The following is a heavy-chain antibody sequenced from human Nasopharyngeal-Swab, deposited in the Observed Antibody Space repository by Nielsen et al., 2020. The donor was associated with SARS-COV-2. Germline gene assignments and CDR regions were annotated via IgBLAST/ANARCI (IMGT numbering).Heavy chain of an antibody. CDR1: GGSFSGYF. CDR2: INYSGHT. J-gene: IGHJ4*02. V-gene: IGHV4-34*01. CDR3: ARTLVRGAADY. Sequence: GSLRLSCGFYGGSFSGYFWTWIRQPPGKGLEWIGEINYSGHTTYNPSLKSRVSISVDTSKRQFSLRLTSVTAADTAVYYCARTLVRGAADYWGQGTLVAVSP. D-gene: IGHD3-10*01.